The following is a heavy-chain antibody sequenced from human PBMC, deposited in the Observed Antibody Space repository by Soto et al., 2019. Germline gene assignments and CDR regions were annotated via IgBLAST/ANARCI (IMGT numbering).Heavy chain of an antibody. CDR3: ARTRDYYDTSGHQTHYYFDF. D-gene: IGHD3-22*01. V-gene: IGHV1-2*02. CDR2: VNPNSGDT. Sequence: QVPLVQSGAEVEKPGASVKVSCKASGYTFTGYYLHWVRQAPGQGLEWMGWVNPNSGDTHYAQKFQGRVTMTRDTSISTAYLELSRLSSDDTAVYFCARTRDYYDTSGHQTHYYFDFWGQGTLVAVSS. CDR1: GYTFTGYY. J-gene: IGHJ4*02.